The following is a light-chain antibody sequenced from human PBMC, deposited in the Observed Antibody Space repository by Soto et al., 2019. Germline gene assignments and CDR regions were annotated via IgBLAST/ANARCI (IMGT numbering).Light chain of an antibody. CDR1: QSVNTW. CDR3: QQYNTYRT. J-gene: IGKJ1*01. CDR2: DAS. Sequence: DMQMTQSPSMLSASVGDRVTITSRASQSVNTWLAWYQQKPGKAPTLLIYDASTLESGVPSRFSGSGSGTDFTLTISSLQPDDFGTYYCQQYNTYRTFGQGTKVEI. V-gene: IGKV1-5*01.